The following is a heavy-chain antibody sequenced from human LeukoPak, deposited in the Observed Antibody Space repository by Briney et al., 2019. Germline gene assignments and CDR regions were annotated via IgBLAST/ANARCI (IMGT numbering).Heavy chain of an antibody. CDR2: ISYDGSNK. D-gene: IGHD2-2*01. CDR1: GFIFSNYG. V-gene: IGHV3-30*18. CDR3: ANSRQLLLRLPFDF. J-gene: IGHJ4*02. Sequence: GGSLRLSCAASGFIFSNYGMHWVRQAPGKGLEWVAVISYDGSNKYYADSVKGRFTISRDNSKNTLYLQMNSLRAEDTAVYYCANSRQLLLRLPFDFWGQGTLVTVSS.